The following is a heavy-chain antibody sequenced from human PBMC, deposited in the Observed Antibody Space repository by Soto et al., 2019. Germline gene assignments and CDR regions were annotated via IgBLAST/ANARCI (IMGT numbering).Heavy chain of an antibody. CDR2: ISGSGGRT. V-gene: IGHV3-23*01. Sequence: EVQLLESGGGLVQPGGSLRLSCAASGFTFSSYAMSWVRQAPGKGLEWVSSISGSGGRTYYADSVKGRFTSSRDNSKNTLYLQMNSMRAEDTDVYYCAKDPGQGLVPPCDYWGQGTLVTVSS. J-gene: IGHJ4*02. CDR3: AKDPGQGLVPPCDY. D-gene: IGHD6-19*01. CDR1: GFTFSSYA.